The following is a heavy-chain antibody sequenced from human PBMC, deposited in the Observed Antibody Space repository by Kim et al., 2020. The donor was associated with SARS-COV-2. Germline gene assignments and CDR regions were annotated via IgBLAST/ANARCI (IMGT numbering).Heavy chain of an antibody. Sequence: DGRRKNYVDAVKGRFTISRDNAENSLYLQMNNLRAEDTAVYFCASGGWLDYWGQGTLVTVSS. CDR2: DGRRK. CDR3: ASGGWLDY. J-gene: IGHJ4*02. D-gene: IGHD6-19*01. V-gene: IGHV3-7*01.